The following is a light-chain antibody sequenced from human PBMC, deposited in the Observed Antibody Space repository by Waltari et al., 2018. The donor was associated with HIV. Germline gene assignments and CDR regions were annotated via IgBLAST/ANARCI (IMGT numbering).Light chain of an antibody. CDR1: SGSVSPTYY. V-gene: IGLV8-61*01. CDR2: NTK. CDR3: MLYMGSDIWV. Sequence: QTVVTQEPSFSVSPGGTVTLTCGLSSGSVSPTYYPRWYQQTPGRTPRTLMYNTKLRSSGVPVRFSGSILGNKAALTITGAQADDECDYYCMLYMGSDIWVFGGGTKLTVL. J-gene: IGLJ3*02.